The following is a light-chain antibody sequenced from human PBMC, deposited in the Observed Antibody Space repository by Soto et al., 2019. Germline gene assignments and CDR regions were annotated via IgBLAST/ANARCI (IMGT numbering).Light chain of an antibody. Sequence: QSVLTQPASVSGSPGQSITISCTGTSSDVGGYNYVSWYQQHPGKAPKLMIYDVSNRPSGVSNRFSGSKSGNTASLTISGLQAEDEADYYCSSYTSSSTTPYVFGTGT. CDR3: SSYTSSSTTPYV. CDR2: DVS. V-gene: IGLV2-14*01. CDR1: SSDVGGYNY. J-gene: IGLJ1*01.